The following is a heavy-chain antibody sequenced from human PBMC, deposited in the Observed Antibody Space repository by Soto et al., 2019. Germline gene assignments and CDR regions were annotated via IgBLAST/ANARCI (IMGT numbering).Heavy chain of an antibody. CDR3: ARVRPHSSRSPTTYYFGY. J-gene: IGHJ4*02. Sequence: SETLSLTCAVSGYSISSGYYWGWIRQPPGKGLEWIGSIYHSGSTYYNPSLKSRVTISVDTSKNQFSLKLSSVTAADTAVYYCARVRPHSSRSPTTYYFGYWGQGTLVTVSS. CDR2: IYHSGST. D-gene: IGHD1-1*01. V-gene: IGHV4-38-2*01. CDR1: GYSISSGYY.